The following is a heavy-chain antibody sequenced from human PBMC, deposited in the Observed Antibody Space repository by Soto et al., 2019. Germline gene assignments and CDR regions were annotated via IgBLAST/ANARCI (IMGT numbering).Heavy chain of an antibody. CDR1: GYSISSSNW. CDR3: ARREIHGPNDY. D-gene: IGHD1-26*01. Sequence: PSETLSLTCAVSGYSISSSNWWGWIRQPPGKGLEWIGYIYYSGTTYYNPSLKSRVTMSVDTSKNQFSLKLTSVTAVDTAVYYYARREIHGPNDYWGQGTLVTVSS. CDR2: IYYSGTT. V-gene: IGHV4-28*01. J-gene: IGHJ4*02.